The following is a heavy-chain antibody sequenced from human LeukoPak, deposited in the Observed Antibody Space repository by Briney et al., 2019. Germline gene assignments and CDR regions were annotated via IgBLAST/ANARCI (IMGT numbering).Heavy chain of an antibody. Sequence: GASVKVSCKAPGGSFSSYAMSWVRQAPGQGLEWMGVIIPIFGTANYAQKFQGRVTITADESTSTAYMELSSLRSEDTAVYYCARDRITGTTWRTTYNWFDPWGQGTLVTVSS. D-gene: IGHD1-7*01. CDR2: IIPIFGTA. CDR1: GGSFSSYA. CDR3: ARDRITGTTWRTTYNWFDP. V-gene: IGHV1-69*01. J-gene: IGHJ5*02.